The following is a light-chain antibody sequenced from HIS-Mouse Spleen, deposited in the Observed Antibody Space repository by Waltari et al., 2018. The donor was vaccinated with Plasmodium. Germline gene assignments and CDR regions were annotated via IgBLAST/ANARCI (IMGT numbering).Light chain of an antibody. CDR2: EVS. J-gene: IGLJ2*01. CDR1: SSDVGGYNS. V-gene: IGLV2-14*01. CDR3: SSYTSSSTLV. Sequence: QSALTQPAPVSGSPGQSITISCTGTSSDVGGYNSVSCYQQHPGKAPKRMIYEVSNRPSGVSNRFSGSKSGNTASLTISGLQAEDEADYYCSSYTSSSTLVFGGGTKLTVL.